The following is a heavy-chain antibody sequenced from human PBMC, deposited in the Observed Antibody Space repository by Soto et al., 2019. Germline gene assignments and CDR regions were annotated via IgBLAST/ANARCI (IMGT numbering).Heavy chain of an antibody. D-gene: IGHD6-13*01. CDR3: ARGRGITATGTSWFDP. CDR1: GDSISSSTYY. Sequence: SETLSLTCTVSGDSISSSTYYWGWIRQPPGKGLEWIGNLYYSGTTYHNPSLKSRATISVDTSKNQFSLKLSSVTAADTAVYYCARGRGITATGTSWFDPGGRGALVTVSS. CDR2: LYYSGTT. J-gene: IGHJ5*02. V-gene: IGHV4-39*01.